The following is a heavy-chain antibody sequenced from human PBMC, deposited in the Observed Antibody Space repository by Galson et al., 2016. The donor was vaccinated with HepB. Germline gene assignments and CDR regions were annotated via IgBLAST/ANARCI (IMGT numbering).Heavy chain of an antibody. D-gene: IGHD2-21*02. CDR2: IHYSGKT. V-gene: IGHV4-59*12. J-gene: IGHJ4*02. CDR3: ARGWDLGGDCHPGADFAY. Sequence: SETLSLTCTVSGGSISGYLWSWIRQPPGKGLEWIGAIHYSGKTYYRPSLRSRITISVDASKNQFSLKLTSVTAADTAVYYCARGWDLGGDCHPGADFAYWGQGSLVAVSS. CDR1: GGSISGYL.